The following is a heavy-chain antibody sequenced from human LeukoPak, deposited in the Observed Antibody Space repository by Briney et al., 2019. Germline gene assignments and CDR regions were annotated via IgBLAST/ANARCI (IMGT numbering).Heavy chain of an antibody. Sequence: PGGSLRLSCAASGFTFSSYSMNWVRQAPGKGLEWVSAISGSGGSTYYADSVKGRFTISRDNAKNSLYLQMNSLRGEDTAVYYCARDVRILDYWGQGTLVTVSS. CDR2: ISGSGGST. V-gene: IGHV3-21*01. CDR3: ARDVRILDY. J-gene: IGHJ4*02. D-gene: IGHD2-21*01. CDR1: GFTFSSYS.